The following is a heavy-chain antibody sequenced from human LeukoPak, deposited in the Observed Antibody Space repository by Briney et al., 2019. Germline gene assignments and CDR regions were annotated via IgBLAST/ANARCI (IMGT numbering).Heavy chain of an antibody. V-gene: IGHV4-39*01. Sequence: SETLSLTCTVSGGSISSSSYYWGWIRQPPGKGLEWIGSIYYSGSTYYNPSLKSRVTISVDTSKNQFSLKLSSVTAADTAVYYCARLVSDIVVVPAANGAFDIWGQGTMVTVSS. J-gene: IGHJ3*02. CDR2: IYYSGST. CDR1: GGSISSSSYY. D-gene: IGHD2-2*01. CDR3: ARLVSDIVVVPAANGAFDI.